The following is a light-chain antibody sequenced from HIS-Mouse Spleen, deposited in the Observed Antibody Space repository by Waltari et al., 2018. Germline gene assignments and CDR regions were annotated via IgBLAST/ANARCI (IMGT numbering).Light chain of an antibody. V-gene: IGLV1-40*01. CDR3: QSYDSSLSGWV. CDR2: GKG. Sequence: QSVLTQPPSVSGAPGQRVTISCTGSSSNIGAGYDVHWYQQLPGTAPKLLLDGKGNRPSGVPDRFSGSKSGTSASLAITGLQAEDEADYYCQSYDSSLSGWVFGGGTKLTVL. CDR1: SSNIGAGYD. J-gene: IGLJ3*02.